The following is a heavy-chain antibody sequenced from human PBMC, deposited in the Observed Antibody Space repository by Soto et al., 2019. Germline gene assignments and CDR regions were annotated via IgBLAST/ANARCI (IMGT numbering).Heavy chain of an antibody. J-gene: IGHJ6*03. CDR3: ARSLRFLEWLSDYMDV. D-gene: IGHD3-3*01. CDR1: GGSISSSSYY. V-gene: IGHV4-39*01. CDR2: IYYSGST. Sequence: PSETLSLTCTFSGGSISSSSYYWGWIRQPPGKGLEWIGSIYYSGSTYYNPSLKSRVTISVDTSKNQFSLKLSSVTAADTAVYYCARSLRFLEWLSDYMDVWGKGTTVTVSS.